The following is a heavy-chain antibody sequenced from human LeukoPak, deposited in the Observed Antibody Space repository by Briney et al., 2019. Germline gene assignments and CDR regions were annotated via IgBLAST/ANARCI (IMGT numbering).Heavy chain of an antibody. J-gene: IGHJ4*02. CDR2: INPNSGGT. CDR1: GYTFTGYY. D-gene: IGHD7-27*01. Sequence: ASVKVSCKASGYTFTGYYMHWVRQAPGQGLEWMGWINPNSGGTNYAQKFQGRVTMTRDTSISTAYMELSRLRSDDTAVYYCARNPERTITGVIDYWGQGTLVTVSS. CDR3: ARNPERTITGVIDY. V-gene: IGHV1-2*02.